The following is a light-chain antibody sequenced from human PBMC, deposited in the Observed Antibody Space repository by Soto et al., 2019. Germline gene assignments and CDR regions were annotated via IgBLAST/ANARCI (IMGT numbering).Light chain of an antibody. V-gene: IGLV2-14*01. J-gene: IGLJ1*01. CDR3: SSFTSTGSVDV. CDR2: EVT. CDR1: ITDIAVYNY. Sequence: QSAMTQPASVSGSPGQSISISCSGTITDIAVYNYVSWYQQHPGKAPKLMIYEVTNRPTGVANRFSGSKSGNTASLTISGLQAEDEADYYCSSFTSTGSVDVFGTGTQLTVL.